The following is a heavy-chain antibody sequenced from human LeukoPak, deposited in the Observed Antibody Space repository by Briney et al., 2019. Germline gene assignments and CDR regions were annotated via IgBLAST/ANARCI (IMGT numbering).Heavy chain of an antibody. D-gene: IGHD4-17*01. CDR1: GFTFSNSW. V-gene: IGHV3-30*02. J-gene: IGHJ4*02. CDR3: AKDQYGDFGLDY. CDR2: IRYDGSNK. Sequence: GGSLRLSCTASGFTFSNSWMTWVRQAPGKGLEWVAFIRYDGSNKYYADSVKGRFTISRDNSKNTLYLQMNSLRAEDTAVYYCAKDQYGDFGLDYWGQGTLVTVSS.